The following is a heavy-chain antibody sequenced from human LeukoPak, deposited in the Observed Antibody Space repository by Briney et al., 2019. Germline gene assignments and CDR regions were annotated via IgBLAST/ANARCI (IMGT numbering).Heavy chain of an antibody. D-gene: IGHD4-17*01. V-gene: IGHV1-69*06. J-gene: IGHJ6*03. CDR2: IIPIFGTA. CDR3: ARGGLTVTTYYYYYYMDV. Sequence: GASVKASCKASGGTFTSYAITWVRQAPGEGLEWMGGIIPIFGTANYAQKFQGRVTITADKSTSTAYMGLSSLRFDDTAVYYCARGGLTVTTYYYYYYMDVWGKGTTVTVSS. CDR1: GGTFTSYA.